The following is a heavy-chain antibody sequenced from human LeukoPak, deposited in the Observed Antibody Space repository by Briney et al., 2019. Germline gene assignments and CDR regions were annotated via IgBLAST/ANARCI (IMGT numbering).Heavy chain of an antibody. CDR1: GGSISSSSYY. CDR2: IYYSGST. D-gene: IGHD3-22*01. Sequence: PSETLSLTCTVSGGSISSSSYYWGWIRQPPGKGLEWIGSIYYSGSTYYNPSLKSRVTISVDTSKNQFSLKLSSVTAADTAVYYCARASTPYDSSGYLASDIWGQGTMVTVSS. CDR3: ARASTPYDSSGYLASDI. V-gene: IGHV4-39*01. J-gene: IGHJ3*02.